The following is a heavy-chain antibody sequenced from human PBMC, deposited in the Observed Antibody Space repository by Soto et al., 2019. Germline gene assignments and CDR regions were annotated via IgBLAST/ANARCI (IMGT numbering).Heavy chain of an antibody. V-gene: IGHV4-31*03. CDR2: IYYSGST. CDR1: GGAISSGGYY. Sequence: LSLTCTVSGGAISSGGYYWSWIRQHPGKGLEWIGYIYYSGSTYYNPSLKSRVTISLDTSKNQFSLRLTSVTAADTAVYYCARGRVTTWYYYSGMDVWRQWTTVTVSS. CDR3: ARGRVTTWYYYSGMDV. D-gene: IGHD4-4*01. J-gene: IGHJ6*02.